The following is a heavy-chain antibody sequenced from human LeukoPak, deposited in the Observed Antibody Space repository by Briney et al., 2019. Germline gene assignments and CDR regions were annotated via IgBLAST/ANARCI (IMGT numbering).Heavy chain of an antibody. J-gene: IGHJ4*02. CDR2: FDPADGET. V-gene: IGHV1-24*01. CDR1: GYSLTELS. CDR3: ATYDSSGYMDF. Sequence: ASVKVSCKVSGYSLTELSIQWVRQAPGKGLEWMGGFDPADGETIYAQNFQGRVTTTEDSSVDTAYMQLRSLRSDDTAVYFCATYDSSGYMDFWGQGTLVTVSS. D-gene: IGHD3-22*01.